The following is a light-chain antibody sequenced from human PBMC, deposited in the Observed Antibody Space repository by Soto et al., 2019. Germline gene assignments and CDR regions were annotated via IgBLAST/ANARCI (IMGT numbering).Light chain of an antibody. CDR3: AAWDDSLNGVI. V-gene: IGLV1-44*01. CDR2: SNN. CDR1: SSNIGSHT. J-gene: IGLJ2*01. Sequence: QLVLTQPPSASGTPGQRTTISCSGSSSNIGSHTVNWHQQVPGTAPKLLIYSNNERPSGVPDRFSGSKSGTSASLAISGLQSGDEADYYCAAWDDSLNGVIFGGGTKLTVL.